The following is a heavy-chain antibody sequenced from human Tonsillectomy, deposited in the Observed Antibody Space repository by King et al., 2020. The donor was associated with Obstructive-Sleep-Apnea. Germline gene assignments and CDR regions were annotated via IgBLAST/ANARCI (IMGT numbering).Heavy chain of an antibody. Sequence: VQLVESGGGLVKPGGSLRLSCAASGFTFSDYYMSWIRQAPGKGLEWVSYISSSGSTIYYADSVKGRLTISRDNAKNSLDLQMNSLRAQDTAVYYCARDQQTRYYYGSGSPYPSFGYWGQGTLVTVSS. CDR2: ISSSGSTI. D-gene: IGHD3-10*01. CDR3: ARDQQTRYYYGSGSPYPSFGY. V-gene: IGHV3-11*01. CDR1: GFTFSDYY. J-gene: IGHJ4*02.